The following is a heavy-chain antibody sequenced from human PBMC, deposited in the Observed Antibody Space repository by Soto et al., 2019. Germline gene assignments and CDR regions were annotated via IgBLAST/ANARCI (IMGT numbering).Heavy chain of an antibody. V-gene: IGHV1-46*01. CDR1: GYTFTSYY. Sequence: QVQLVQSGPEVKKPGASVKVSCKASGYTFTSYYMHWVRQAPGQGREWMGIFNPSGGSTTYAQKLQRRVTMAGDTSTHTLYMEPSRQRSEDTAVYYCTRDGPSGGYNLDYWGQGTLVTVSS. CDR2: FNPSGGST. CDR3: TRDGPSGGYNLDY. J-gene: IGHJ4*02. D-gene: IGHD1-26*01.